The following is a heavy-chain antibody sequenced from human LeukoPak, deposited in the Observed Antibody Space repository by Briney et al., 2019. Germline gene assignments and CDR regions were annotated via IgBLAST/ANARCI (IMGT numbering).Heavy chain of an antibody. CDR2: ISGSGGST. CDR3: AKLSRFAVVVAAYDY. V-gene: IGHV3-23*01. CDR1: GFTFSSYA. Sequence: GVLRLSCAASGFTFSSYAMSWVRQAPGKGLEWVSAISGSGGSTNYADSVKGRFTISRDNSKNTLYLQMNSLRDEDTAVYYCAKLSRFAVVVAAYDYWGQGTLVTVSS. J-gene: IGHJ4*02. D-gene: IGHD2-15*01.